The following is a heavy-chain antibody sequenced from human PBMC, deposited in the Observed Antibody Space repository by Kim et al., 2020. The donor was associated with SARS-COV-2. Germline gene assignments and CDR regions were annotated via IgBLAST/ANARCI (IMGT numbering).Heavy chain of an antibody. D-gene: IGHD5-12*01. J-gene: IGHJ5*02. Sequence: GGSLRLSCAASGFTFSSYWMSWVRQAPGKGLEWVANIKQDGSEKYYVDSVKGRFTISRDNAKNSLYLQMNSLRAEDTAVYYCARGPDGGYVFRSSLKKRSRQYWFDPWGQGTLVTVSS. CDR3: ARGPDGGYVFRSSLKKRSRQYWFDP. V-gene: IGHV3-7*03. CDR2: IKQDGSEK. CDR1: GFTFSSYW.